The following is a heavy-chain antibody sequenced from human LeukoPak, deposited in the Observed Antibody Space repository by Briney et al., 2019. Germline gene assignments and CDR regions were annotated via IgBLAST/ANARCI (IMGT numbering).Heavy chain of an antibody. D-gene: IGHD3-3*01. V-gene: IGHV3-9*01. CDR2: ISWNSGSI. Sequence: GGSLRLSCAVSGFTFDDYAMHWVRQAPGKGLEWVSGISWNSGSIGYADSVKGRFTISRDNAKNSLYLQMNSLRAEDTALYYCAKDRKYDFWSGYLDYWGQGTLVTVSS. CDR1: GFTFDDYA. J-gene: IGHJ4*02. CDR3: AKDRKYDFWSGYLDY.